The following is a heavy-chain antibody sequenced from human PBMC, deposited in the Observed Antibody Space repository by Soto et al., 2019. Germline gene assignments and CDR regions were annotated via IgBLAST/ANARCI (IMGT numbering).Heavy chain of an antibody. V-gene: IGHV3-9*01. CDR1: GFTFDDYA. D-gene: IGHD6-13*01. J-gene: IGHJ2*01. CDR3: AKAWGPAADDWYFDL. CDR2: ISWNSGSI. Sequence: EVQLVESGGGLVQPGRSLRLSCAASGFTFDDYAMHWVRQAPGKGLEWVSGISWNSGSIGYADSVKGRFTISRDNAKNSLDLQMNSLRAEDTALYYCAKAWGPAADDWYFDLWGRGTLVTVSS.